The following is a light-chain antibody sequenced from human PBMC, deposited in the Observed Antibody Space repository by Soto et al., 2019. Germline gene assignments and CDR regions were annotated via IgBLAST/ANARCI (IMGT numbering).Light chain of an antibody. V-gene: IGKV3-20*01. J-gene: IGKJ1*01. Sequence: EIVLTQSPGTLSLSPGDRATLSCRASQSVSSSYLAWYQQKPGQAPGLLIYGASSRATGIPDRFSGSGSGTDFTLTISRPEPEDFAVYYCQQYGRSPWTFGQGTKVDI. CDR1: QSVSSSY. CDR2: GAS. CDR3: QQYGRSPWT.